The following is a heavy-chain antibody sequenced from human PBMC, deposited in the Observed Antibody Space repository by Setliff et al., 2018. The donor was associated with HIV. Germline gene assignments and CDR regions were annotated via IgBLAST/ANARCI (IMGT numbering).Heavy chain of an antibody. CDR3: ARLIHTGLLYFDF. V-gene: IGHV4-4*09. J-gene: IGHJ4*02. D-gene: IGHD2-8*02. Sequence: SETLSLTCTVSGDSISSYSWNWIRQSPGGGLEWIGFIFSSGSTKYNPSLQSRVTMSIDTSKNQFSLRSVTAADTAVYFCARLIHTGLLYFDFWGLGTLVTVSS. CDR1: GDSISSYS. CDR2: IFSSGST.